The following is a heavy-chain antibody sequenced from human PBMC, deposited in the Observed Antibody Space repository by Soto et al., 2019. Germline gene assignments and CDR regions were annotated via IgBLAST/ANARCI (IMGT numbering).Heavy chain of an antibody. CDR2: ISYDGSNK. CDR1: GFTFSSYG. V-gene: IGHV3-30*03. Sequence: QVQLVESGGGVVQPGRSLRLSCAASGFTFSSYGMHWVRQAPGKGLEWVAVISYDGSNKYYADSVKGRFTISRDNSKNTLYLQMNSLGAEDTAVYYGAGLHDAFDIWGQGTMVTVSS. J-gene: IGHJ3*02. CDR3: AGLHDAFDI.